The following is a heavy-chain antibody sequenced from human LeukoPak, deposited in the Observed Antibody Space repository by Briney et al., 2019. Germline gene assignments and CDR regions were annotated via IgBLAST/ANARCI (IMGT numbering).Heavy chain of an antibody. J-gene: IGHJ4*02. CDR3: XXXXXFGESLPAHFEY. CDR1: GFTFSSYC. CDR2: ISGNSSTI. D-gene: IGHD3-10*01. Sequence: PGGSLRLSCAASGFTFSSYCMTWVRQAPGKGLEWVSYISGNSSTIYYADSVKGRFTISRDNAKNSLYLQMNSLRVEDTAFYYCXXXXXFGESLPAHFEYWGQGTLVTVSS. V-gene: IGHV3-48*01.